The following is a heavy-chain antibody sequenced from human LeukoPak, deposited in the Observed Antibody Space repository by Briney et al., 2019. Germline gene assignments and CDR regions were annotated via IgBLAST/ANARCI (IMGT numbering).Heavy chain of an antibody. D-gene: IGHD6-19*01. CDR1: GYSFTGYY. V-gene: IGHV1-2*02. CDR2: LNPNSGGT. J-gene: IGHJ3*02. CDR3: ARSSSGWYVAFDI. Sequence: ASVKVSCKASGYSFTGYYVHLVRQAPGQGLEWMGWLNPNSGGTNYAQKFQGRVTMARDTSISTAYMELKRLRSDDTAVYYCARSSSGWYVAFDIWGQGTMVTVSS.